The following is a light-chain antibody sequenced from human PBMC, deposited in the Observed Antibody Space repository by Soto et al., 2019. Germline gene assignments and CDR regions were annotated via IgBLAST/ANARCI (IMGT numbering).Light chain of an antibody. J-gene: IGKJ2*01. CDR1: QTISNY. CDR3: QQSYSFPYT. Sequence: DIQMTQSPSSLSASVGDRVTITCRPSQTISNYLNWYQQKPGKAPKFLIYAASTLQNGVPSRFSGRTFGAKFNLTIHGPPTGNFCTYFCQQSYSFPYTFGQGTNLEI. V-gene: IGKV1-39*01. CDR2: AAS.